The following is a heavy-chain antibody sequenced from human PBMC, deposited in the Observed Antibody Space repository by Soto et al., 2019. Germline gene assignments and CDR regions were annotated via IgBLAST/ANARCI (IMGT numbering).Heavy chain of an antibody. D-gene: IGHD4-17*01. CDR2: IYYSGST. CDR1: GGSISSYY. V-gene: IGHV4-59*01. CDR3: AKSLTTSSPNWFDP. J-gene: IGHJ5*02. Sequence: SETLSLTCTVSGGSISSYYWSWIRQPPGKGLEWIGYIYYSGSTNYNPSLKSRVTISVDTSKNQFSLKLSSVTAADTAVYYCAKSLTTSSPNWFDPWGQGTLVTVSS.